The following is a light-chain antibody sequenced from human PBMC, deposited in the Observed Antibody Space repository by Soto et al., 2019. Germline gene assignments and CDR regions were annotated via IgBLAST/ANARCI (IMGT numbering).Light chain of an antibody. CDR3: QQYGSSGT. J-gene: IGKJ1*01. CDR2: GAS. V-gene: IGKV3-20*01. CDR1: QSVSSSY. Sequence: IMLKQSPGTLSLSPGERATLFCGASQSVSSSYLTWYQQKPGQAPRLLIYGASSRATGIPDRFSGSGSGTDFTLTISRLEPEDFAVYYCQQYGSSGTFGQGTKVAIK.